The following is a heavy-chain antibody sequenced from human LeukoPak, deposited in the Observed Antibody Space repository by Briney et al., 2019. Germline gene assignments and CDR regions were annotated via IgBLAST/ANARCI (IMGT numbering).Heavy chain of an antibody. J-gene: IGHJ4*02. CDR2: IIPIFGTA. V-gene: IGHV1-69*13. CDR3: ARSRGDLSTWVDY. Sequence: SVKVSCKASGGTFSSYAISWVRQAPGQGLEWMGGIIPIFGTANHAQKFQGRVTITADESTSTAYMELSSLRSEDTAVYYCARSRGDLSTWVDYWGQGTLVTVSS. CDR1: GGTFSSYA. D-gene: IGHD3-10*01.